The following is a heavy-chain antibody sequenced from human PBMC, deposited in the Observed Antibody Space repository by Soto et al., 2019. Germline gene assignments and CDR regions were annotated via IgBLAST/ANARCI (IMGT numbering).Heavy chain of an antibody. CDR3: ARXXTXXXXXWXXXXXXXXXGWFDP. Sequence: QVQLVQSGAEVKKPGSSVKVSCKASGGTFSSYAXSWVRXXPGQGLEWMGGIIPIFGTANYAQKFQGRVTITADESTSTAYMELSSLRSEDTAVYYCARXXTXXXXXWXXXXXXXXXGWFDPWGQGTLVTVSS. CDR2: IIPIFGTA. CDR1: GGTFSSYA. V-gene: IGHV1-69*01. J-gene: IGHJ5*02.